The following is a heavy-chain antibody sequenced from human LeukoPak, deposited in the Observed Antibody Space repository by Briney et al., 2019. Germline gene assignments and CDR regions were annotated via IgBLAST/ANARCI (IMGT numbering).Heavy chain of an antibody. Sequence: GGSLRLSCTASGFSFSSYGMHWVRQAPGKGLEWVAVISYDGSNKYYAGSVKGRFTISRDNSKNTLYLQMNSLRAEDTAVYYCAKDFESVVPYYGSGTDYWGQGTLVTVSS. J-gene: IGHJ4*02. CDR2: ISYDGSNK. CDR3: AKDFESVVPYYGSGTDY. V-gene: IGHV3-30*18. CDR1: GFSFSSYG. D-gene: IGHD3-10*01.